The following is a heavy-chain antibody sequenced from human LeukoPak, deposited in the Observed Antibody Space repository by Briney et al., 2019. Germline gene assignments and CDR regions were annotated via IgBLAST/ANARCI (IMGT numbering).Heavy chain of an antibody. V-gene: IGHV3-30*03. CDR3: ARDVRAVAGLLDY. D-gene: IGHD6-19*01. Sequence: GGSLRLSCAASGFTFSSYGMYWVRQAPGKGLEWVAVISYDGSNKYYADSVKGRFTISRDNSKNTLYLQMNSLRAEDTAVYYCARDVRAVAGLLDYWGQGTLVTVSS. CDR2: ISYDGSNK. CDR1: GFTFSSYG. J-gene: IGHJ4*02.